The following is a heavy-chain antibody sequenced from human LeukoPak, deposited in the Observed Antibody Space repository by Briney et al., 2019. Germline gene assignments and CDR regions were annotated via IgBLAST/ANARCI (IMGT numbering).Heavy chain of an antibody. J-gene: IGHJ5*02. V-gene: IGHV3-64*01. Sequence: GGSLRLSCAASGLTFSSYAMHWVRQAPEKGLEYVSAISSNGGTTYYANSVKGRFTISRDNSKNTLYLQMGSLGAEDMAVYYCARDSVRGSTSLLNWFDPWGQGTLVTVSS. CDR1: GLTFSSYA. D-gene: IGHD2-2*01. CDR3: ARDSVRGSTSLLNWFDP. CDR2: ISSNGGTT.